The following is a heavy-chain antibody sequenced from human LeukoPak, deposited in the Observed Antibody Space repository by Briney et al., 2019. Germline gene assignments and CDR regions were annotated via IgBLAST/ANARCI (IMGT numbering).Heavy chain of an antibody. D-gene: IGHD5-12*01. Sequence: PGGSLRLSCAASGFTFSSYWMSWVRQAPGKGLEWVANIKQDGSEKYYVDSVKGRSTISRDNAKNSLFLQMNSLRAEDTAVYYCVRAEGSSGSSEYFQHWGQGTLVTVSS. CDR1: GFTFSSYW. CDR3: VRAEGSSGSSEYFQH. CDR2: IKQDGSEK. J-gene: IGHJ1*01. V-gene: IGHV3-7*01.